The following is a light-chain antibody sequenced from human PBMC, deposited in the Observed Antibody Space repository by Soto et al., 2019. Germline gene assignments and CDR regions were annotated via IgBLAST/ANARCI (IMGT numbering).Light chain of an antibody. CDR1: QSISSK. Sequence: IRMTHSAATLSVYPEERATLSCRASQSISSKLAWYQQKPGQAPRLLIYGASTRATGIPVRFSGSGSGTEFTLIISSLQSEDVALYYCQQRSDWSSITFGQGTRLEI. V-gene: IGKV3-15*01. CDR2: GAS. CDR3: QQRSDWSSIT. J-gene: IGKJ5*01.